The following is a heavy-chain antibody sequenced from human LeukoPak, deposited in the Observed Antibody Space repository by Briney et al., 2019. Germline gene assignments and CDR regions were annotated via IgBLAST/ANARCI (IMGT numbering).Heavy chain of an antibody. J-gene: IGHJ4*02. CDR3: ASSWMDGEIDY. CDR1: GFTVSSNY. D-gene: IGHD4-17*01. V-gene: IGHV3-53*01. Sequence: GVLRLSCAASGFTVSSNYMSWVRQAPGKGLEWVSVIYSGGSTYYADSVKGRFTISRDNSKNTLYLQMNSLRAEDTAVYYCASSWMDGEIDYWGQGTLVTVSS. CDR2: IYSGGST.